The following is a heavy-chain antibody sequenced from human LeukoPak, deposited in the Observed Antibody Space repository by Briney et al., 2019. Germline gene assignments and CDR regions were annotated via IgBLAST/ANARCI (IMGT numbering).Heavy chain of an antibody. J-gene: IGHJ4*02. CDR3: ARYYCSGGNCYGIFDY. Sequence: GESLKLSCEGSADTFTNDWIGWVRQMPGKGLEWMGIIYPGDSDTRYSPSFQGQVTISADKSINTAYLQWSSLKASDTAMYYCARYYCSGGNCYGIFDYWGQGTLVTVSS. D-gene: IGHD2-15*01. CDR1: ADTFTNDW. CDR2: IYPGDSDT. V-gene: IGHV5-51*01.